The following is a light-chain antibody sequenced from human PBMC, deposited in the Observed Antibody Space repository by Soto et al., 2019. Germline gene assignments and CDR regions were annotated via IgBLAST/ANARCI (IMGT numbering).Light chain of an antibody. CDR1: SRDVGGYSY. CDR3: SSFTSYSTLV. J-gene: IGLJ2*01. V-gene: IGLV2-14*03. CDR2: DVN. Sequence: QSALTQPASVSGSPGQSITISCTGTSRDVGGYSYVSWYQQHPGKAPKLMIYDVNNRPSGVSDRFSGSKSGNTASLTISGLQAEDESDYYCSSFTSYSTLVVGGGTQLTVL.